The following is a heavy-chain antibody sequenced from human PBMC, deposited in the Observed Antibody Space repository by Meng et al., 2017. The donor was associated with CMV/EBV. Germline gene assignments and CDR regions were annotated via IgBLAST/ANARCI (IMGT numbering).Heavy chain of an antibody. CDR2: IWYDGSNK. CDR1: GFTFSSYG. Sequence: GGSLRLSCAASGFTFSSYGMHWVRQAPGKGLEWVAVIWYDGSNKYYADSVKGRFTISRDNSKNTLYLQMNSLRAEDTAVYYCAKVAYGGISPHEDFDYWGQGTLVTVSS. D-gene: IGHD4-23*01. CDR3: AKVAYGGISPHEDFDY. V-gene: IGHV3-33*06. J-gene: IGHJ4*02.